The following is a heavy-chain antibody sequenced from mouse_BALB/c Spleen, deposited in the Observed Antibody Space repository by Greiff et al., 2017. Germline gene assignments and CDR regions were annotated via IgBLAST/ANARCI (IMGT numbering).Heavy chain of an antibody. CDR2: ISSGGSYT. V-gene: IGHV5-9-3*01. CDR1: GFTFSSYA. CDR3: ARHENDYDGFAY. J-gene: IGHJ3*01. D-gene: IGHD2-4*01. Sequence: EVQVVESGGGLVKPGGSLKLSCAASGFTFSSYAMSWVRQTPEKRLEWVATISSGGSYTYYPDSVKGRFTISRDNAKNTLYLQMSSLRSEDTAMYYCARHENDYDGFAYWGQGTLVTVSA.